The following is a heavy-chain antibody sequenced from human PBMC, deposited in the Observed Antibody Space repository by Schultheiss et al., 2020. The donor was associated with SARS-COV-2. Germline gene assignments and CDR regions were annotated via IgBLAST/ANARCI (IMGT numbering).Heavy chain of an antibody. CDR1: GFTFSSYS. CDR3: ASKWGDPVG. Sequence: GGSLRLSCATSGFTFSSYSMNWVRQAPGKGLEWVSSISSSGSTIYYADSVKGRFTISRDNAKNSLYLQMNSLRAEDTAVYYCASKWGDPVGWGQGTLVTVSS. V-gene: IGHV3-48*04. CDR2: ISSSGSTI. J-gene: IGHJ4*02. D-gene: IGHD7-27*01.